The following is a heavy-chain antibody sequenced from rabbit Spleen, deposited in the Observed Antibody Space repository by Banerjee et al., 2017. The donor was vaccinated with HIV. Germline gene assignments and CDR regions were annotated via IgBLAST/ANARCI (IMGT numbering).Heavy chain of an antibody. J-gene: IGHJ2*01. CDR2: IDPIFGTT. CDR3: ARDRGSGWGDAIDP. Sequence: QEQLVESGGGLVQPGGSLKLSCKASGFEFSSYGVSWVRQAPGKGLEWIGYIDPIFGTTSYASWVNGRFTISSDNAQNTVDLQMNSLTAADTATYFCARDRGSGWGDAIDPWGPGTLVTVS. CDR1: GFEFSSYG. V-gene: IGHV1S8*01. D-gene: IGHD4-1*01.